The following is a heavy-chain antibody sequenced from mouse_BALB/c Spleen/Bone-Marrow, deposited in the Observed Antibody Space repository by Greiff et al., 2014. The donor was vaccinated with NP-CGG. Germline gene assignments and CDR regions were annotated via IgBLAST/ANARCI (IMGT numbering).Heavy chain of an antibody. CDR1: GFTFSNYG. CDR2: INTNGGEI. J-gene: IGHJ3*01. CDR3: ARGDDYVSWFAY. V-gene: IGHV5-6-3*01. Sequence: EVQRVESGGGLVQPGGSLKLSCAASGFTFSNYGMPWVRQTPDKRLEFVATINTNGGEIYYPDSVKGRFTISRDNAKNTLYLQMRSLKSEDTAMYYCARGDDYVSWFAYWGQGTLVTVSA. D-gene: IGHD2-4*01.